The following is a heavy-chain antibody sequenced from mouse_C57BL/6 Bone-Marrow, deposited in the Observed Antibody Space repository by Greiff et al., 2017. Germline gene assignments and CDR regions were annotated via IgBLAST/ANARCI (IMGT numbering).Heavy chain of an antibody. Sequence: QVQLQQSGAELLKPGASVKISCKASGYAFSSYWMNWVKQRPGKGLEWIGQIYPGDGDTNYNGKFKGKATLTADKSSSTAYMQLSSLTSEDSAVYFCARGHYGIRYFDVWGTGTTVTVSS. CDR1: GYAFSSYW. CDR3: ARGHYGIRYFDV. D-gene: IGHD1-1*01. CDR2: IYPGDGDT. J-gene: IGHJ1*03. V-gene: IGHV1-80*01.